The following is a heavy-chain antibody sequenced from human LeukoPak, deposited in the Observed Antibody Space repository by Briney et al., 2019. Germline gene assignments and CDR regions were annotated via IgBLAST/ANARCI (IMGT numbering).Heavy chain of an antibody. CDR1: GFTFSSYA. CDR2: ISGSGGST. V-gene: IGHV3-23*01. Sequence: GGSLRLSCAASGFTFSSYAMSWVRQAPGKGLEWVSGISGSGGSTSYADSVKGRFTISRDTSKNTLDLQMNSLRAEDTAVYYCAKGRRSSSGSCIDFWGQGTLVTVSS. CDR3: AKGRRSSSGSCIDF. D-gene: IGHD3-22*01. J-gene: IGHJ4*02.